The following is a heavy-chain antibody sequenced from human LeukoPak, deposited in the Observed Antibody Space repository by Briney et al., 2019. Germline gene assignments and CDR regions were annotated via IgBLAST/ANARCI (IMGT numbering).Heavy chain of an antibody. CDR3: ARRVVPAAIRNNWFDP. Sequence: SETLSLTCSVSGGSISSSSYYWGWIRQPPGKGLEWIGSISYSGYTYYTPSLKSRVTISVDTSKNQFSLKLSSVTAADTAVYYCARRVVPAAIRNNWFDPWGQGTLVTVSS. V-gene: IGHV4-39*01. J-gene: IGHJ5*02. D-gene: IGHD2-2*02. CDR1: GGSISSSSYY. CDR2: ISYSGYT.